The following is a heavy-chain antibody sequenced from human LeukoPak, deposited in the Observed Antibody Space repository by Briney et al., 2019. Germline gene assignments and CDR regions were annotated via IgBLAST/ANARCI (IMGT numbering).Heavy chain of an antibody. Sequence: GGSLRLSCVVSGISLSNYAMTWVRQAPGKGLEWVSYISERGGSTTYADSVKGRFTISRDTSLNTLYLQMNNLRAEDTAVYFCAKRGGVIRGILVIGYHQEAYHYDFWGQGVLVTVSS. J-gene: IGHJ4*02. CDR1: GISLSNYA. D-gene: IGHD3-10*01. CDR3: AKRGGVIRGILVIGYHQEAYHYDF. V-gene: IGHV3-23*01. CDR2: ISERGGST.